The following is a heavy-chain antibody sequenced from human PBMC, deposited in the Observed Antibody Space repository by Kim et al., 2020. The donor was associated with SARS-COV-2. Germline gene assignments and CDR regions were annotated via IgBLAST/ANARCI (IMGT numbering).Heavy chain of an antibody. V-gene: IGHV4-34*01. J-gene: IGHJ6*02. CDR1: GGSFSGYY. CDR3: ARGRDIVATTFGGSYSLRHYYYYYGMDV. Sequence: SETLSLTCAVYGGSFSGYYWSWIRQPPGKGLEWIGEINHSGSTNYNPSLKSRVTISVDTSKNQFSLKLSSVTAADTAVYYCARGRDIVATTFGGSYSLRHYYYYYGMDVWGQGTTVTVSS. D-gene: IGHD5-12*01. CDR2: INHSGST.